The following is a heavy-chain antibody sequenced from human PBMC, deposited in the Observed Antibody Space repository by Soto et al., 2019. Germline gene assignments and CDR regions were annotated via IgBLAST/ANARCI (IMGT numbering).Heavy chain of an antibody. Sequence: EVQLLESGGGLAQAGGSLRLSCAASGFNFRIYAMNWVRQAPGKGLEWVSVMIGDGTSWDYADSVRGRFTISRDNSKNTLYLQMNSQRAEDTAVYYCAKDLRPDGRYDLDYWGQGTLVTVSS. V-gene: IGHV3-23*01. CDR1: GFNFRIYA. J-gene: IGHJ4*02. D-gene: IGHD1-26*01. CDR3: AKDLRPDGRYDLDY. CDR2: MIGDGTSW.